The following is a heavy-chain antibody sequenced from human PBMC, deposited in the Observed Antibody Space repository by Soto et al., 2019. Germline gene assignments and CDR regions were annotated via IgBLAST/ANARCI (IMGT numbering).Heavy chain of an antibody. D-gene: IGHD5-12*01. J-gene: IGHJ6*02. Sequence: GSLRLSCAASGFTFSSYAMHWVRQAPGKGLEWVAVISYDGSNKYYADSVKGRFTISRDNSKNTLYLQMNSLRAEDTAVYYCARPRGYSGYDPVYYYYGMDVWGQGTTVTVSS. CDR1: GFTFSSYA. CDR3: ARPRGYSGYDPVYYYYGMDV. CDR2: ISYDGSNK. V-gene: IGHV3-30-3*01.